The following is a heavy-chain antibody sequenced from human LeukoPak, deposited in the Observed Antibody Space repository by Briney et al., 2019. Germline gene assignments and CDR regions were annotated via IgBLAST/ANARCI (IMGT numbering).Heavy chain of an antibody. CDR1: RGSISSSSYY. D-gene: IGHD3-10*01. CDR3: ASVRRGFGESSKYYAYYYMGV. V-gene: IGHV4-39*01. CDR2: IYYSGST. J-gene: IGHJ6*03. Sequence: PSETLSLTCTVSRGSISSSSYYWGWIRQPPGKGLEWIGNIYYSGSTYYNPSLKSRVTISLDTSKNQFSLKLSSVTAADTAVYYCASVRRGFGESSKYYAYYYMGVWGKGTTVTISS.